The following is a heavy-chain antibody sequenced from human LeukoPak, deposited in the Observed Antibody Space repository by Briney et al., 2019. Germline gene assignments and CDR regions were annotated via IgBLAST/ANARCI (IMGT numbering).Heavy chain of an antibody. V-gene: IGHV4-59*01. Sequence: PSETLSLTCTVSGGSISSYYWSWIRQPPGKGLEWIGYIYYSGSTNYNPSLKSRITISVDTSKNQFSLKLSSVTAADTAVYYCARDGFGAFDIWGQGTMATVSS. D-gene: IGHD3-16*01. CDR3: ARDGFGAFDI. CDR1: GGSISSYY. CDR2: IYYSGST. J-gene: IGHJ3*02.